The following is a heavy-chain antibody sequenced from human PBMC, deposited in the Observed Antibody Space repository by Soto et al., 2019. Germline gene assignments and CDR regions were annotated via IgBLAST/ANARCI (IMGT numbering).Heavy chain of an antibody. J-gene: IGHJ6*03. D-gene: IGHD6-13*01. CDR3: ARVMTRFIAGGIYYMDV. Sequence: SETLSLNCAVYGGSFRGFYWSWIRQPPGKGLEWIGEINHSGSTNYNPSLKSRVTISVDTSKNQFSLKLSSVTAADTAVYYCARVMTRFIAGGIYYMDVWGKGTTVS. CDR2: INHSGST. CDR1: GGSFRGFY. V-gene: IGHV4-34*01.